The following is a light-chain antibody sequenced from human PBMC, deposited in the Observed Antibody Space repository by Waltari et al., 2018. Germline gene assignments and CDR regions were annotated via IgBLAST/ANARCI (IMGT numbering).Light chain of an antibody. V-gene: IGKV3-15*01. Sequence: EIVMTQSPATLSVSPGERATLSCKASQSVITTLAWYQQKPGQPPRLRIYGAPARATGIPDRFSGSGFGTEFTLAISSLQSEDSAIYYCQQYHNWPRVFGQGTKVESK. CDR3: QQYHNWPRV. CDR1: QSVITT. J-gene: IGKJ1*01. CDR2: GAP.